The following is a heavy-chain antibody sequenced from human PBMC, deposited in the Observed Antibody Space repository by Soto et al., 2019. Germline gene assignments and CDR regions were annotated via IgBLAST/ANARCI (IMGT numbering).Heavy chain of an antibody. Sequence: QVQLRESGPGLVKPSQTLSLTCTVSGGSISSGGYYWSWIRQHPGKGLEWIGYIYYSGSTYYNPSLKSRVTISVDTSKNQFSLKLSSVTAADTAVYYCARGVFHDYSVYFDYWGQGTLVTVSS. D-gene: IGHD2-15*01. CDR1: GGSISSGGYY. CDR3: ARGVFHDYSVYFDY. J-gene: IGHJ4*02. CDR2: IYYSGST. V-gene: IGHV4-31*03.